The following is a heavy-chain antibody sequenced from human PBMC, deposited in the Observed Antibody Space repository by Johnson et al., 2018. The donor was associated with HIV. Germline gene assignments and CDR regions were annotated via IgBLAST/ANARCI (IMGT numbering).Heavy chain of an antibody. J-gene: IGHJ3*02. CDR3: ARGALGSFDI. V-gene: IGHV3-74*02. CDR2: ITTDGSNT. Sequence: VQLVESGGGSVQPGGSLRLSCAASGFTFSSYWMHWVRQAPGKGLMWVSNITTDGSNTNYADSVKGRFTISRDNAKNTVYLQMDSLRDEDMAVYYCARGALGSFDIWGQGTMVTVSA. CDR1: GFTFSSYW. D-gene: IGHD3-10*01.